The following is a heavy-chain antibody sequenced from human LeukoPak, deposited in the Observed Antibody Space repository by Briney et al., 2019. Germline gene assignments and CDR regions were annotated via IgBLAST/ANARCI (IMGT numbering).Heavy chain of an antibody. CDR3: AKCGTGSSGPNWFDH. D-gene: IGHD1-26*01. CDR1: GVSFSSYA. CDR2: ISGSGSST. J-gene: IGHJ5*02. Sequence: GGSLRLSCAAPGVSFSSYAMNWVRQAPGKGLERVSCISGSGSSTYYADSVKGRFTISRDNSQNTLYLQMNSLRPEDTAVYYCAKCGTGSSGPNWFDHWGQGTLVTVSS. V-gene: IGHV3-23*01.